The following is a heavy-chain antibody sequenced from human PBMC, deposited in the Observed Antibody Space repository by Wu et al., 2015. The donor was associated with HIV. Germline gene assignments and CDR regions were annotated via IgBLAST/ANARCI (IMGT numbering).Heavy chain of an antibody. V-gene: IGHV1-46*01. CDR1: GYTFTTKY. Sequence: QVHLVQSGAEVKKPGASVKVSCKTSGYTFTTKYIHWVRQAPGQGLEWMGIINPGGGSPNYAQKFQDRVIMTRDTSTSTVYMELRSLRSEDTAVYYCASGIQLWLQGAFDIWGQGTMVTVSS. CDR3: ASGIQLWLQGAFDI. J-gene: IGHJ3*02. CDR2: INPGGGSP. D-gene: IGHD5-18*01.